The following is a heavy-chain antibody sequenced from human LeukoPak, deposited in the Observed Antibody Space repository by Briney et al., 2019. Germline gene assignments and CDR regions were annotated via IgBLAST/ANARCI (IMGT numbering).Heavy chain of an antibody. CDR1: GGSISSYY. J-gene: IGHJ4*02. CDR2: IYYSGST. D-gene: IGHD3-22*01. Sequence: PSETLSITCTVSGGSISSYYWSWIRQPPGKGLEWIGYIYYSGSTNYNPSLKSRVTISVDTSKNQFSLKLSSVTAADTAVYYCARRGYDSSGYYPFDYWGQGTLVTVSS. CDR3: ARRGYDSSGYYPFDY. V-gene: IGHV4-59*08.